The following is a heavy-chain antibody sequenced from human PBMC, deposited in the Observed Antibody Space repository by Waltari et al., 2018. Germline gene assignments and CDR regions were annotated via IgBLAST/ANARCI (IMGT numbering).Heavy chain of an antibody. CDR3: AAGGGRNGSGWWGYYYYGMDV. V-gene: IGHV1-58*01. CDR1: GFPFTSPA. D-gene: IGHD6-19*01. CDR2: IVVGSGNT. J-gene: IGHJ6*02. Sequence: QMQLVQSGPEVKKPGTSVKVSCKASGFPFTSPALQWVRQARGQRLEWIGWIVVGSGNTNYAQKFQERVTITRDMSTSTAYMERSSLRSEDTAVYYCAAGGGRNGSGWWGYYYYGMDVWGQGTTVTVSS.